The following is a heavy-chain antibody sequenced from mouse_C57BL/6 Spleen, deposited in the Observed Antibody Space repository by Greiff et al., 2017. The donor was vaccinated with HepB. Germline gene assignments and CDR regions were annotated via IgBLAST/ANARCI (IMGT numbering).Heavy chain of an antibody. CDR1: GYAFSSYW. Sequence: QVQLKQSGAELVKPGASVKISCKASGYAFSSYWMNWVKPRPGKGLEWIGQIYPGDGDTNYNGKFKGKATLTADKSSSTAYMQLSSLTSEDSAVYFCAREWVPYYFDYWGQGTTLTVSS. CDR2: IYPGDGDT. V-gene: IGHV1-80*01. J-gene: IGHJ2*01. CDR3: AREWVPYYFDY. D-gene: IGHD1-3*01.